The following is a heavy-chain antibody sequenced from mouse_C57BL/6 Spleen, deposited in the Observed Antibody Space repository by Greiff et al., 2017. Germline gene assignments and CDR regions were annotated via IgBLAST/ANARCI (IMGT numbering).Heavy chain of an antibody. J-gene: IGHJ2*01. CDR2: IDPSDSYT. D-gene: IGHD1-1*01. CDR3: ARGSTTVVDYFDY. Sequence: VQLQQPGAELVKPGASVKLSCKASGYTFTSYWMQWVKQRPGQGLEWIGEIDPSDSYTNYNQKFKGKATLTVDTSSSTAYMQLSSLTSEDSAVYYCARGSTTVVDYFDYWGQGTTLTVSS. CDR1: GYTFTSYW. V-gene: IGHV1-50*01.